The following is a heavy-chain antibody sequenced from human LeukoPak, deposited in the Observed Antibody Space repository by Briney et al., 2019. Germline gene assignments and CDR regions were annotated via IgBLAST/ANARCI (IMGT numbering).Heavy chain of an antibody. D-gene: IGHD3-22*01. V-gene: IGHV3-9*01. CDR2: ISWNSGSI. J-gene: IGHJ4*02. CDR3: AKDPYYDSSGYFDY. CDR1: GFTFDDYA. Sequence: QPGGSLRLSCAASGFTFDDYAMHWVRQAPGKGLEWVSGISWNSGSIGYADSVKGRFTISRDNAKNSLYLQMNSLRAEDTALYYCAKDPYYDSSGYFDYWGQGTLVTVSS.